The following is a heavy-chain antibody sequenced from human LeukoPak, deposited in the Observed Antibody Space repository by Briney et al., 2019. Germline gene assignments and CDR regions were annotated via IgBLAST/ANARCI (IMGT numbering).Heavy chain of an antibody. D-gene: IGHD3-9*01. CDR2: INHSGST. Sequence: SETLSLTCAVYGGSFSGYYWSWIRQPPGKGLEWIGEINHSGSTNYSPSLKSRVTISVGTSKNQFSLKLSSVTAADTAVYYCARPPSKRYFDPSNPGYHYYGMDVWGQGTTVTVSS. V-gene: IGHV4-34*01. CDR3: ARPPSKRYFDPSNPGYHYYGMDV. J-gene: IGHJ6*02. CDR1: GGSFSGYY.